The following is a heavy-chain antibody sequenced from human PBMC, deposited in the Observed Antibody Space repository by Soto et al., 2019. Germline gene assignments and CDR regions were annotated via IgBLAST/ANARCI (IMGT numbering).Heavy chain of an antibody. J-gene: IGHJ6*02. CDR1: GYSFTNYW. CDR3: ATLYYYDHQGPMNV. Sequence: GESLKISCEGSGYSFTNYWIGWVRQMPGKGLEWMGIVYPRDSDTRYSPSFQGQVTISADKSISTAYLQWSSLKASDTAMYYCATLYYYDHQGPMNVWGQGTTVTVSS. V-gene: IGHV5-51*01. CDR2: VYPRDSDT. D-gene: IGHD3-22*01.